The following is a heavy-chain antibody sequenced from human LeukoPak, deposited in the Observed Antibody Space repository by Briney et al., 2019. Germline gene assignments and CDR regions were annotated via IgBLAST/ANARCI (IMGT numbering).Heavy chain of an antibody. CDR2: INPNSGGT. J-gene: IGHJ5*02. CDR3: ATDYGDHLTRFDP. CDR1: GYTFTGYY. D-gene: IGHD4-17*01. V-gene: IGHV1-2*02. Sequence: ASVKVSCKASGYTFTGYYMHWVRQAPGQGLEWMGWINPNSGGTNYVQKFQGRVTMTRDTSISTAYMELSRLRSDDTAVYYCATDYGDHLTRFDPWGQGTLVTVSS.